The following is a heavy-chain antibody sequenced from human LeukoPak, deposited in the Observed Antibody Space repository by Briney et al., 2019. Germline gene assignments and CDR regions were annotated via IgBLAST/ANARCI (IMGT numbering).Heavy chain of an antibody. CDR2: IRYDGSNR. D-gene: IGHD1-1*01. V-gene: IGHV3-30*02. CDR3: AKGYNYGTDY. J-gene: IGHJ4*02. CDR1: GFTFSNYG. Sequence: PGGSLRLSCGASGFTFSNYGMHWVRQAPGKGLEWVAFIRYDGSNRDYADSVKGRFTISRDNSKNTLYLQMNSLRAEDTAVYYCAKGYNYGTDYWGQGTLVTVSS.